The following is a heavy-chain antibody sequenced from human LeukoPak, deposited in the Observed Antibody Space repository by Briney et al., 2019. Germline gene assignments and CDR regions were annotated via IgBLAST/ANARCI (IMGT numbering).Heavy chain of an antibody. CDR2: IKEDGSDK. V-gene: IGHV3-7*01. Sequence: PGGSLRLSCAASGFTFSRYWMSWVRQAPGKGLEWMANIKEDGSDKNYVDSVKGRFTISRDNAKNLLYLQMNSLRVEDTAVYYCARVNTYGDYVGPYRHFDCWGQGTLVTVSS. CDR3: ARVNTYGDYVGPYRHFDC. CDR1: GFTFSRYW. D-gene: IGHD4-17*01. J-gene: IGHJ4*02.